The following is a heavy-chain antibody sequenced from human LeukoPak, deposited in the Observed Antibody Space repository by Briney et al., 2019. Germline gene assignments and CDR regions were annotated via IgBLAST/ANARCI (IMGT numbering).Heavy chain of an antibody. CDR2: IYYSGST. CDR3: AREVKVRGVSSLDY. D-gene: IGHD3-10*01. J-gene: IGHJ4*02. CDR1: GGSLSSSSYY. V-gene: IGHV4-39*02. Sequence: SETLSLTCTVSGGSLSSSSYYWGWIRQPPGKGLEWIGSIYYSGSTYYNPSLKSRVTISVDTSKNQFSLKLSSVTAADTAVYYCAREVKVRGVSSLDYWGQGTLVTVSS.